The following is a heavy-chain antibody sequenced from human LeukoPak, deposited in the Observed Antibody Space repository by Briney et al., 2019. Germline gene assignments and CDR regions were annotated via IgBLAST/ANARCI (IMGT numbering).Heavy chain of an antibody. CDR2: FDPEDGET. CDR1: GYTLTELS. D-gene: IGHD2-2*01. CDR3: ATGGCSSTSCHQVYYYYGMDV. V-gene: IGHV1-24*01. Sequence: ASVKVSCKVSGYTLTELSMHWVRQAPGKGLEWMGGFDPEDGETIYAQKFQGRVTMTEDTSTDTAYMELSSLRSEDTAVYYCATGGCSSTSCHQVYYYYGMDVWGQGTTVTVSS. J-gene: IGHJ6*02.